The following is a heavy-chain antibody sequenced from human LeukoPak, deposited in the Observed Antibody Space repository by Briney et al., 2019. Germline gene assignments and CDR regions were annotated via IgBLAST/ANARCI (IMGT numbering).Heavy chain of an antibody. V-gene: IGHV3-30-3*01. CDR1: GFTFSSYA. D-gene: IGHD3-9*01. CDR2: ISYDGSNK. J-gene: IGHJ6*02. CDR3: AKETSRYDILNYYGMDV. Sequence: PGGSLRLSCAASGFTFSSYAMHRVRQAPGKGLEWVAVISYDGSNKYYADSVKGRFTISRDNSKNTLYLQMNSLRAEDTAVYYCAKETSRYDILNYYGMDVWGQGTTVTVSS.